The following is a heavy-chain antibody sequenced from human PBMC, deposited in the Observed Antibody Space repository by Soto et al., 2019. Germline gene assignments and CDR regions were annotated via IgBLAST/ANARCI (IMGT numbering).Heavy chain of an antibody. CDR2: ISGSGGST. Sequence: GGALRLSCAASGFTFSSYAMSWVLPAPGKVLEWVSAISGSGGSTYYADSVKGRFTISRDNSKNTLYLQMNSLRAEDTAVYYCAKDHSSGWHMYAFDIWGQGTMVTVSS. CDR3: AKDHSSGWHMYAFDI. J-gene: IGHJ3*02. CDR1: GFTFSSYA. D-gene: IGHD6-19*01. V-gene: IGHV3-23*01.